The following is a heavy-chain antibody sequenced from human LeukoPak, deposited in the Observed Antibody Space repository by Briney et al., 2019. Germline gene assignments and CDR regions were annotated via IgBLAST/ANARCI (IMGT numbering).Heavy chain of an antibody. D-gene: IGHD5-24*01. CDR3: ARDGYNSHFDY. J-gene: IGHJ4*02. CDR1: GFTFSSYA. Sequence: GGSLRLSCAASGFTFSSYAIHWVRQAPGKGLEWVSSISSSSSYIYYADSVKGRFTISRDNAKNSLYLQMNSLRAEDTAVYYCARDGYNSHFDYWGQGTLVTVSS. CDR2: ISSSSSYI. V-gene: IGHV3-21*01.